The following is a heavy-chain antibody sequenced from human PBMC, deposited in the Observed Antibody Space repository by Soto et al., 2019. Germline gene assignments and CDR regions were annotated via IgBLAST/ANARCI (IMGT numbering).Heavy chain of an antibody. CDR3: VRWGGYYYNYYYDMDV. V-gene: IGHV3-13*01. D-gene: IGHD3-3*01. Sequence: LRLSCAASGFIFGAHAMSWVRQAPGKGLEWVSAIGTAGDTYYPGSVKGRFTISRENAKNSLYLQMNSLRAGDTAVYYCVRWGGYYYNYYYDMDVWGQGTTVTAP. CDR2: IGTAGDT. CDR1: GFIFGAHA. J-gene: IGHJ6*02.